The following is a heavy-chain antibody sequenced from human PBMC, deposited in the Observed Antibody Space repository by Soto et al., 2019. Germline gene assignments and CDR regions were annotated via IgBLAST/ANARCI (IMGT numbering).Heavy chain of an antibody. J-gene: IGHJ4*02. V-gene: IGHV4-34*01. CDR2: INHSGST. Sequence: SETLSLTCAVYGGSFSGYYWSWIRQPPGKGLEWIGEINHSGSTNYNPSLKSRVTISVDTSKNQFSLKLSSVTAADTAVYYCARGEWELHYLDYWGQGTLVTGSS. CDR3: ARGEWELHYLDY. CDR1: GGSFSGYY. D-gene: IGHD1-26*01.